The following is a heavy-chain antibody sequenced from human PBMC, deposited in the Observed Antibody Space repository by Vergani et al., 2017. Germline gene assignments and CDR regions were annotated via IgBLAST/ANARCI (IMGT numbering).Heavy chain of an antibody. CDR2: INTGNGNT. D-gene: IGHD3-16*01. CDR3: ARRTFGRGSISNDY. J-gene: IGHJ4*02. Sequence: QVQLVQSGAEVKKPGASVKVSCKASGYTFTSYAMHWVRQAPGQRLEWMGWINTGNGNTKYSQKFQGRVTITRDTAASTAYMELSSLRSEDTAVYYCARRTFGRGSISNDYWGQGTLVTVSS. CDR1: GYTFTSYA. V-gene: IGHV1-3*04.